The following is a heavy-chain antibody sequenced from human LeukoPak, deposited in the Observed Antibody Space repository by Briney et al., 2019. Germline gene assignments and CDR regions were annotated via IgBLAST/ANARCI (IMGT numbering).Heavy chain of an antibody. Sequence: SETLSLTCSVSGGSIRSSSYYWSWIRQPPGKGLEWIGNIYYSGSTYYNPSLKSRVTISVDTSKNQFSLKLSSVTAADTAVYYCARSGSSWPYYYFDYWGQGTLVTVSS. V-gene: IGHV4-39*01. CDR1: GGSIRSSSYY. CDR3: ARSGSSWPYYYFDY. D-gene: IGHD6-13*01. CDR2: IYYSGST. J-gene: IGHJ4*02.